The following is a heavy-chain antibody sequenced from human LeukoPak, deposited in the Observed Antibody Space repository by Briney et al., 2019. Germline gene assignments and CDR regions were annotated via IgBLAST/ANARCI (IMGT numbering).Heavy chain of an antibody. CDR1: GGTFSSYA. V-gene: IGHV1-69*04. CDR2: IIPICGIA. D-gene: IGHD4-23*01. J-gene: IGHJ6*02. Sequence: SVKLSFKASGGTFSSYAISWVRQAPGQGLGLMGRIIPICGIANYAQKFQGRVTITADKSTSTAYMELSSLRSEDTAVYYCARYRGNLIYYYGMDVWGQGTTVTASS. CDR3: ARYRGNLIYYYGMDV.